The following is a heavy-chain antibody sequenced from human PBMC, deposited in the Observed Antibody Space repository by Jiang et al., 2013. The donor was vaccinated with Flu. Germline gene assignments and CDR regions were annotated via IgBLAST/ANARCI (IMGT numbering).Heavy chain of an antibody. V-gene: IGHV4-59*01. CDR1: GGSISNYY. CDR3: ARGPGSGYYRPNWFDP. CDR2: IFYSGST. Sequence: GSGLVKPSETLTLTCTVSGGSISNYYWTWIRQPPGKGLEWIGYIFYSGSTNYNPSLRSRVTISVDMSKNQFSLKLNSLTAADTAVYYCARGPGSGYYRPNWFDPWGQGTLVTVSS. D-gene: IGHD3-3*01. J-gene: IGHJ5*02.